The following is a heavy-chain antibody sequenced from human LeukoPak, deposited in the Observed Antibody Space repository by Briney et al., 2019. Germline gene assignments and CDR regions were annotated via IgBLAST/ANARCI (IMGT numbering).Heavy chain of an antibody. CDR2: INSNTGNP. Sequence: GASVKVSCKASGYTFTSYAMNWVRQAPGQGPEWMGWINSNTGNPTYAQGFTGRFVFSLDTSVSTAYLQISSLKAEDTAVYYCARDGMYYSSSSHDAFDVWGQGTMVTVSS. D-gene: IGHD6-6*01. CDR3: ARDGMYYSSSSHDAFDV. V-gene: IGHV7-4-1*02. J-gene: IGHJ3*01. CDR1: GYTFTSYA.